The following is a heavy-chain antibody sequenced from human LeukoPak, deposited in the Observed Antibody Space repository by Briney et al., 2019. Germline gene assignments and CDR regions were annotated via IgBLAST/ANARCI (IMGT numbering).Heavy chain of an antibody. CDR1: GGSISSYY. V-gene: IGHV4-4*07. CDR3: ARDCSAAYYYGSGYNWFDP. D-gene: IGHD3-10*01. CDR2: IYTSGST. Sequence: PSETLSLTCTVSGGSISSYYWGRIRQPAGKGLEWIGRIYTSGSTNYNPSLKSRVTMSVDTSKNQFSLKLSSVTAADTAVYYCARDCSAAYYYGSGYNWFDPWGQGTLVTVSS. J-gene: IGHJ5*02.